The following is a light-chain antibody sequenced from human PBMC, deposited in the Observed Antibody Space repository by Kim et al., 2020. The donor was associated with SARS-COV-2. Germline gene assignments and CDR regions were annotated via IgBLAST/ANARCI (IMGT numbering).Light chain of an antibody. V-gene: IGLV6-57*02. J-gene: IGLJ2*01. CDR3: QSYDGTTHEV. Sequence: NFMLTQPHSVSESPGKTATITCTGSGGSVASNYVQWYQQRPGSAPTIVIYEDNLRPTGVPDRFSGSIDSSSNSASLTISGLKTEDEADYYCQSYDGTTHEVFGGGTQLTVL. CDR2: EDN. CDR1: GGSVASNY.